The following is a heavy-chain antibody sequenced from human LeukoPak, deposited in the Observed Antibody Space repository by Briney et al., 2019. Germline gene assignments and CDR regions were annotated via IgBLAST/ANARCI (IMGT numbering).Heavy chain of an antibody. CDR1: GGSISSYY. CDR3: ARAGGYSGFRGREYFDC. D-gene: IGHD5-12*01. Sequence: RSSETLSLTCTVSGGSISSYYWSWIRQPAGKGLEWIGRIYTSGSTNYNPSLKSRVTMSVDTSKNQFSLKLSSVTAADTAVYYCARAGGYSGFRGREYFDCWGQGTLVTVSS. J-gene: IGHJ4*02. CDR2: IYTSGST. V-gene: IGHV4-4*07.